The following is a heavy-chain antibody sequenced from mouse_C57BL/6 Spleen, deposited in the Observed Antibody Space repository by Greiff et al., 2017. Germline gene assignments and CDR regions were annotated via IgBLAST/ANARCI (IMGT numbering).Heavy chain of an antibody. CDR3: ARGGVYGNYAWFAY. CDR2: INPNNGGT. V-gene: IGHV1-22*01. J-gene: IGHJ3*01. D-gene: IGHD2-1*01. CDR1: GYTFTDYN. Sequence: EVQLQQSGPELVKPGASVKMSCKASGYTFTDYNMHWVKQSHGKSLEWIGYINPNNGGTSYNQKFKGKATLTVNKSSSTAYMELRSLTSEDSAVYYCARGGVYGNYAWFAYWGQGTLVTVSA.